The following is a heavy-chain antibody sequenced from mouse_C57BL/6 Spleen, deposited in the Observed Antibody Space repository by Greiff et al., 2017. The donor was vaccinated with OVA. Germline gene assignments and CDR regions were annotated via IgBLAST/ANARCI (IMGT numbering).Heavy chain of an antibody. V-gene: IGHV1-55*01. D-gene: IGHD1-1*01. J-gene: IGHJ2*01. Sequence: QVQLQQPGAELVKPGASVKMSCKASGYTFTSYWITWVKQRPGQGLEWIGDIYPGSGSTNYNEKFKSKATLTVDTSSSTADIQLSSLTSEDSAVYYCARNYGSTVDYWGQGTTLTVSS. CDR1: GYTFTSYW. CDR3: ARNYGSTVDY. CDR2: IYPGSGST.